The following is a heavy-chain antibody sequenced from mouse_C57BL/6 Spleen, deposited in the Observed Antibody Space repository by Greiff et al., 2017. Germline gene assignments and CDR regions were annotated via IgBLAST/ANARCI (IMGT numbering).Heavy chain of an antibody. J-gene: IGHJ4*01. CDR1: GFTFSDYY. V-gene: IGHV5-12*01. D-gene: IGHD1-1*01. Sequence: EVKLQESGGGLVQPGGSLKLSCAASGFTFSDYYMYWVRQTPEKRLEWVAYISNGGGSTYYPDTVKGRFTISRDNAKNTLYLQMSRLKSEDTAMYYCARQYYYGSSLYYYAMDYWGQGTSVTVSS. CDR2: ISNGGGST. CDR3: ARQYYYGSSLYYYAMDY.